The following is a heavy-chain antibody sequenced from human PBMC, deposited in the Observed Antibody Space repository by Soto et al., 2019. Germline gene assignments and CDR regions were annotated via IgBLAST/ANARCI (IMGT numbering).Heavy chain of an antibody. CDR3: ARGGTYYDFWSGSFYYYYGMDV. V-gene: IGHV4-34*01. CDR2: INHSGST. Sequence: ETLSLTCAVYGGSFSGYYWSWIRQPPGKGLEWIGEINHSGSTNYNPSLKSRVTISVDTSKNQFSLQLNSVTPEDTAVYYCARGGTYYDFWSGSFYYYYGMDVWGQGTTVTVSS. D-gene: IGHD3-3*01. CDR1: GGSFSGYY. J-gene: IGHJ6*02.